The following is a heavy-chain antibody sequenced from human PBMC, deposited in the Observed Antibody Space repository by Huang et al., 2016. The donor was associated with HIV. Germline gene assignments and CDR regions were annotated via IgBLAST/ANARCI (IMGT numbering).Heavy chain of an antibody. CDR2: IITLQDTT. Sequence: QVQLVQSGAEMKKSGSSVKVSCKASGGTVSSFSFTWVRQAPGHGLEWMGVIITLQDTTEIAQKFRGRVTPTADESTNTAFMELSGLTSQDTAVYYGARGVGNSNRGFDIWGQGTLVTVS. CDR3: ARGVGNSNRGFDI. D-gene: IGHD5-18*01. CDR1: GGTVSSFS. V-gene: IGHV1-69*13. J-gene: IGHJ4*02.